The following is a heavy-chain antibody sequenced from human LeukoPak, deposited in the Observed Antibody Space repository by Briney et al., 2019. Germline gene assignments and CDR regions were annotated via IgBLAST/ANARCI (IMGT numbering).Heavy chain of an antibody. CDR2: INPSGGST. V-gene: IGHV1-46*01. D-gene: IGHD3-10*01. Sequence: ASVKVSCKASGYTFTSYYMHWVRQAPGQGLEWMGIINPSGGSTSYAQKLQGRVTMTRDTSTSTVYMELSSLRSEDTAVYYCASTGWFGELSLDYWGQGTLVTVSS. J-gene: IGHJ4*02. CDR3: ASTGWFGELSLDY. CDR1: GYTFTSYY.